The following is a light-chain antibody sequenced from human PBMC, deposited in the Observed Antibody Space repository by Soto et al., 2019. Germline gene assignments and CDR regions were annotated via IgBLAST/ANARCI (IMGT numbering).Light chain of an antibody. V-gene: IGKV1-33*01. Sequence: DIQMTQSPSSLSASVGDRVTITCQASQDISNYLNWYQQKPGKAPKLLIYDASNLETGGPSRFSGSGSGTDFTFTISSLQPEDIATYYCQQYDNLPTFGGGTKVDIK. CDR3: QQYDNLPT. CDR1: QDISNY. J-gene: IGKJ4*01. CDR2: DAS.